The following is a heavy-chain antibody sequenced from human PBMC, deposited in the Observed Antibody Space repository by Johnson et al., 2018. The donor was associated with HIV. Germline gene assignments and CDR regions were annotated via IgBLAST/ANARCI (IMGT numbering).Heavy chain of an antibody. Sequence: QEQLVESGGGLIQPGGSLRLSCATSGFTFSSFWMGWVRQAPGKGLEWVAVISYDGSNKYYADSVKGRFTISRDNSKNTLYLQMNSLRAEDTAVYYCASETGESGAFDIWGQGTMVTVSS. D-gene: IGHD7-27*01. CDR1: GFTFSSFW. CDR3: ASETGESGAFDI. CDR2: ISYDGSNK. J-gene: IGHJ3*02. V-gene: IGHV3-30-3*01.